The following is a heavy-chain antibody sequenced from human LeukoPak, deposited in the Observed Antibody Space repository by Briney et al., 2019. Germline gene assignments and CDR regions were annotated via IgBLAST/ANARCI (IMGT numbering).Heavy chain of an antibody. D-gene: IGHD2-15*01. CDR1: GFSFSGAW. Sequence: GGSLRLSCATSGFSFSGAWLSWVRQAPGKGLEWIGRIQHGGTTDYAAPVKGRFTISRDDSKATLYLQMSSLKTEDTAIYYCTTVTHFYLGGQGTLVTVSS. CDR3: TTVTHFYL. V-gene: IGHV3-15*01. J-gene: IGHJ4*02. CDR2: IQHGGTT.